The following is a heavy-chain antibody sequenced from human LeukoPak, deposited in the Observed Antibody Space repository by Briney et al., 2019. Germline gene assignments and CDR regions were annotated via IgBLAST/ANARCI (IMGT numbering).Heavy chain of an antibody. CDR1: GFTFSSYW. J-gene: IGHJ4*02. Sequence: GGSLRLSCAASGFTFSSYWMSWVRQAPGKGLEWVANIKQDGSEKYYVDSVKGRFTISRDNAKNSLYLQMNSLRAEDTAVYYCAKASPYPSMIAVAGRARPPAGYLDYWGQGTLVTVSS. V-gene: IGHV3-7*01. CDR2: IKQDGSEK. D-gene: IGHD6-19*01. CDR3: AKASPYPSMIAVAGRARPPAGYLDY.